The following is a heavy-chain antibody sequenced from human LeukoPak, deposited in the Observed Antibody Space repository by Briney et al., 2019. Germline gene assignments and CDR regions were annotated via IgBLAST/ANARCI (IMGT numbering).Heavy chain of an antibody. CDR2: VYYGRSP. Sequence: PSETLSLPCPVSGDSISRGTYYWAWIRQPPGKGVEWIGSVYYGRSPYFNPSLESRATISVDTSKNHFSLKMSSVTAADTAVYYCARSSGTGTFSYWGQGTLVTVSS. CDR1: GDSISRGTYY. V-gene: IGHV4-39*02. J-gene: IGHJ4*02. CDR3: ARSSGTGTFSY. D-gene: IGHD6-25*01.